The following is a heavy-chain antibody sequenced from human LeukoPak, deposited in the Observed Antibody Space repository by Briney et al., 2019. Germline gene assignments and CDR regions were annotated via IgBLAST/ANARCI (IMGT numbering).Heavy chain of an antibody. CDR2: IYPGDSDT. CDR1: GYTFTNYW. J-gene: IGHJ4*02. CDR3: ARQNDFRLDY. V-gene: IGHV5-51*01. D-gene: IGHD3-3*01. Sequence: GESLKISCKGSGYTFTNYWIGWVRQMPGKGLEWMGIIYPGDSDTRYSPSLQGQVTISVDTSIGTAYLQWSSLKASGTAIYYCARQNDFRLDYWGQGTLVTVSS.